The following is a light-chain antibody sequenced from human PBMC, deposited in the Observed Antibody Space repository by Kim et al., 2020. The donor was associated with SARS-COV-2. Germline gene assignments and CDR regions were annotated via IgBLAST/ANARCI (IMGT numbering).Light chain of an antibody. CDR1: QSISSW. CDR3: QQYNSYPYT. V-gene: IGKV1-5*01. J-gene: IGKJ2*01. CDR2: DAS. Sequence: SASVGDRVTITCRASQSISSWLAWYQQKPGKAPKLLIYDASSLESGVPSRFSGSGSGTEFTLTISSLQPDDFATYYCQQYNSYPYTFGQGTKPEI.